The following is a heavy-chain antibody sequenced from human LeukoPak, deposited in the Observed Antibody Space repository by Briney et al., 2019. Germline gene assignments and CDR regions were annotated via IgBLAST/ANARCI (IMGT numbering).Heavy chain of an antibody. J-gene: IGHJ3*02. CDR3: ARDPGYCSSGSCSNLAFDI. Sequence: ASVKVSCKASGYTFTGYYMHWVRQAPGQGLEWMGWINANSGDTNYAQKFQDRVTMTGDTPISTAYMELSRLRSDDTAIYYCARDPGYCSSGSCSNLAFDIWGQGTMVTVSS. V-gene: IGHV1-2*02. CDR1: GYTFTGYY. D-gene: IGHD2-15*01. CDR2: INANSGDT.